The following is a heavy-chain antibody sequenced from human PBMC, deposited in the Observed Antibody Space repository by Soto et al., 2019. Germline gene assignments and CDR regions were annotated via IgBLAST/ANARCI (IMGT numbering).Heavy chain of an antibody. J-gene: IGHJ4*02. CDR1: GFTFSSYA. D-gene: IGHD3-22*01. CDR2: ISGSGGST. V-gene: IGHV3-23*01. CDR3: AKDKFITMIVVVMAY. Sequence: GGSLRLSCAASGFTFSSYAMSWVRQAPGKGLEWVSAISGSGGSTYYADSVKGRFTISRDNSKNMLYLQMNSLRAEDTAVYYCAKDKFITMIVVVMAYWGQGTLVTVSS.